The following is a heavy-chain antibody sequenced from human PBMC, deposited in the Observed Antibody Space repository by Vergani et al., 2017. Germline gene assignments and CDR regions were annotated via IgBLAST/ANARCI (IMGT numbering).Heavy chain of an antibody. D-gene: IGHD3-16*01. CDR3: ARDQYYDYVWGSYGAFDI. CDR1: GFTFSSYW. CDR2: INSDGSST. V-gene: IGHV3-74*01. J-gene: IGHJ3*02. Sequence: EVQLVESGGGLVQPGGSLRLSCAASGFTFSSYWMHWVRQAPGKGLVWVSRINSDGSSTSYADSVKGRLTISRDNAKNTLYLQMNSLRAEDTAVYYCARDQYYDYVWGSYGAFDIWGQGTMVTVSS.